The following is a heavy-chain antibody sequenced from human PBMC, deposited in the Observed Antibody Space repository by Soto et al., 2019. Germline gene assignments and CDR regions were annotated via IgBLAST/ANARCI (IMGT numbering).Heavy chain of an antibody. CDR1: GFAFSGFA. V-gene: IGHV3-23*01. D-gene: IGHD5-18*01. CDR3: AKDSGDTALA. Sequence: LRLSCAASGFAFSGFAMSWVRQAPGKGLEWVSGISGSGGSTYYADSVKGRFTISRDKSKDTLYLQMNSLRAEDTAVYYCAKDSGDTALAWGQGTPVTVSS. CDR2: ISGSGGST. J-gene: IGHJ5*02.